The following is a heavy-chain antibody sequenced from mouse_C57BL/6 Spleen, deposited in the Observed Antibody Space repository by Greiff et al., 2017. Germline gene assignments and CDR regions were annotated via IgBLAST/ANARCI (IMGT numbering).Heavy chain of an antibody. J-gene: IGHJ4*01. V-gene: IGHV1-15*01. CDR1: GYTFTDYE. D-gene: IGHD2-2*01. Sequence: VQLQQSGAELVRPGASVTLSCKASGYTFTDYEMHWVKQTPVHGLEWIGAIDPETGGTAYNQKFKGKAILTADKSSSTAYMELRSLTSEDSAVYYCTRWGVYYGNDEGYVYAMDYWGQGTSVTVSS. CDR2: IDPETGGT. CDR3: TRWGVYYGNDEGYVYAMDY.